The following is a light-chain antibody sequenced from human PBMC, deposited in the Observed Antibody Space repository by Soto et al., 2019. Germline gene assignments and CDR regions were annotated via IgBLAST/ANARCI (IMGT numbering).Light chain of an antibody. CDR3: QQYNNWPRT. Sequence: EIVMTQSPGTLSVSPGERATLSCRASQSVSSNLAWYQQKPGQAPRLLIYGASTMATGIPARFSGSGSGTEFTLTISSRQSEDFAVYYCQQYNNWPRTFGQGTKLEIK. CDR2: GAS. J-gene: IGKJ2*01. CDR1: QSVSSN. V-gene: IGKV3D-15*01.